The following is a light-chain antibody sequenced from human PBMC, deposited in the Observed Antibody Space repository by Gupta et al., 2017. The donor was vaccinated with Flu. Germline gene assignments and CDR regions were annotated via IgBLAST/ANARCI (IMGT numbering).Light chain of an antibody. V-gene: IGKV6-21*02. J-gene: IGKJ5*01. CDR2: YAS. Sequence: WYQQKAAQSPQLLISYASQSISWVPSRFSGSGSATDFTLTISSLEPEDAATYSCQQSRIVPITFGQGTRLEIK. CDR3: QQSRIVPIT.